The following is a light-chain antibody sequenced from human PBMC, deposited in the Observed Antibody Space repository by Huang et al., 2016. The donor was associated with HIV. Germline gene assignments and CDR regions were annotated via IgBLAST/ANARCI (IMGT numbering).Light chain of an antibody. J-gene: IGKJ1*01. CDR3: QQYNNWPPWT. V-gene: IGKV3-15*01. CDR2: GAS. Sequence: EIVMTQSPATLSVSPGERATLSCRASQSVSTKLAWYRQKPGQAPRLLIYGASPRATGVPARFSGSGSGTEFTLTISSLQSEDYGVYYCQQYNNWPPWTFGQGTKVEIK. CDR1: QSVSTK.